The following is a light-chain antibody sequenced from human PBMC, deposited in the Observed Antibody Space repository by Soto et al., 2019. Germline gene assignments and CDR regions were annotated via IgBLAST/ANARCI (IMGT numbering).Light chain of an antibody. CDR1: QSVGST. J-gene: IGKJ5*01. CDR2: GAS. CDR3: QQYSNWPPIT. V-gene: IGKV3D-15*01. Sequence: EIVMTQSPATLSVSPGERATLSCRASQSVGSTLAWYQQKHGQAPRLLIYGASTRATDIPARFSGSGSGTEFTLTISSLESEDFAVYYCQQYSNWPPITFGQGTRLEIK.